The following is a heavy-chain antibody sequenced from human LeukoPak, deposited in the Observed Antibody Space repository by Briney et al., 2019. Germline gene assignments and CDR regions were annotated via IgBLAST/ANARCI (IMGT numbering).Heavy chain of an antibody. D-gene: IGHD3-22*01. CDR3: ARPSAYYYDSSAAFDI. CDR2: IYYSGNT. V-gene: IGHV4-39*01. J-gene: IGHJ3*02. CDR1: SDSISSNNYY. Sequence: SETLSLTCTVSSDSISSNNYYWGWIRQPPGKGLEWIGSIYYSGNTYYNPSLKSRVTISVDTSKNQFSLKLSSVTAADTAVYYCARPSAYYYDSSAAFDIWGQGTMVTVSS.